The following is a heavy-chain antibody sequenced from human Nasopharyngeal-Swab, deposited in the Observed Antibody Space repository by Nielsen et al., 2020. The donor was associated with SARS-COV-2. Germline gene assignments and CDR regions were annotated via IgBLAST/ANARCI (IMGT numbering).Heavy chain of an antibody. Sequence: SETLSLTCTVSGGSISSGGYYWSWIRQHPGKGLEWIGYIYYSGSTYYNPSLKSRVTISVDTSKNQFSLKLSSVTAADTAVYYCARVLGSLWFGELAFDYWGQGTLVTVSS. J-gene: IGHJ4*02. CDR2: IYYSGST. CDR3: ARVLGSLWFGELAFDY. D-gene: IGHD3-10*01. V-gene: IGHV4-31*03. CDR1: GGSISSGGYY.